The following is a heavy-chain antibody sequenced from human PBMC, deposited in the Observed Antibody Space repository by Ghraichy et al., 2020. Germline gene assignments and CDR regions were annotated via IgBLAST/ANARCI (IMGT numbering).Heavy chain of an antibody. CDR2: IKSKTDGGTT. CDR1: GFTFSNAW. J-gene: IGHJ6*02. D-gene: IGHD3-10*01. V-gene: IGHV3-15*01. CDR3: TTEGGWFAHYGMDV. Sequence: GESLNISCAASGFTFSNAWMSWVRQAPGKGLEWVGRIKSKTDGGTTDYAAPVKGRFTISRDDSKNTLYLQMNSLKTEDTAVYYCTTEGGWFAHYGMDVWGQGTTVTVSS.